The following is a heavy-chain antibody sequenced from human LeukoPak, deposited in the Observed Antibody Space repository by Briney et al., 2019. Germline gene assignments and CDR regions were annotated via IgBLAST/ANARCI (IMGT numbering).Heavy chain of an antibody. Sequence: GGSLRLSCAASGFTFNGYAMYWVRQAPGKGLEWVSGIFGSGGSAHYADSVKGRFTISRDNSKNTVYLQMDSLRVEDTAVYYCGKTTTGYSSGRYPGWPVDYWGQGTLVTVSS. CDR3: GKTTTGYSSGRYPGWPVDY. J-gene: IGHJ4*02. CDR1: GFTFNGYA. CDR2: IFGSGGSA. D-gene: IGHD6-19*01. V-gene: IGHV3-23*01.